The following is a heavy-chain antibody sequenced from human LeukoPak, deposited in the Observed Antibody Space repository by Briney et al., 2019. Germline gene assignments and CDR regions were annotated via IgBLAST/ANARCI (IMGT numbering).Heavy chain of an antibody. J-gene: IGHJ4*02. CDR3: ARGDPAAAGPYYFDY. D-gene: IGHD6-13*01. CDR1: GGSISSSSYY. CDR2: IYYSGST. Sequence: TASETLSLTCTVSGGSISSSSYYWGWIRQPPGKGLEWIGSIYYSGSTYYNPSLKSRVTISVDTSKNQFSLKLSSVTAADTAVYYCARGDPAAAGPYYFDYWGQGTLVTVSS. V-gene: IGHV4-39*07.